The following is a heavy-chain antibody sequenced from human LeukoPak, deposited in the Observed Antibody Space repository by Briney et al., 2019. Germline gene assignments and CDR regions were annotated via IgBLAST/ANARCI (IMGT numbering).Heavy chain of an antibody. CDR3: ATAGDDAFDI. Sequence: PGRSLRLSCAASGFTFSSYGMHWVRQAPGKGLEWVAVISYDGSNEYYADSVKGRFTISRDNSKNTLYLQMNSLRAEDTAVYYCATAGDDAFDIWGQGTMVTVSS. V-gene: IGHV3-30*03. D-gene: IGHD3-16*01. J-gene: IGHJ3*02. CDR2: ISYDGSNE. CDR1: GFTFSSYG.